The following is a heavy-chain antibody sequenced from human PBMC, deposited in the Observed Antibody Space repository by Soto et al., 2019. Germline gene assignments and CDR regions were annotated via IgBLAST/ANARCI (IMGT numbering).Heavy chain of an antibody. CDR3: ARDSPFDASSGYLEY. CDR1: GFVFGNNW. V-gene: IGHV3-7*01. J-gene: IGHJ4*02. D-gene: IGHD3-22*01. CDR2: IKQDGSEK. Sequence: GGSLRLSCAPSGFVFGNNWMSWVRQAPGKGLEWVANIKQDGSEKYYVDSVKGRFTISRDNAKNSLYLQMTSLRADDTAVYYCARDSPFDASSGYLEYWGQGTLVTVSS.